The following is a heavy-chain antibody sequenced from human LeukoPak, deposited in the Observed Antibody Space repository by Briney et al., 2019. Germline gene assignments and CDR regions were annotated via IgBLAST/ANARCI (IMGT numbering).Heavy chain of an antibody. Sequence: GGSLRLSCAASGFTFSSYSMTWVRQAPGKGLEWVSYISSSSSTIYYADSVKGRFTISRDNAKNSLYLQMNSLRAEDTAVYYCARGRLVGAIYFDYWGQGTLVTVSS. J-gene: IGHJ4*02. CDR2: ISSSSSTI. D-gene: IGHD1-26*01. V-gene: IGHV3-48*04. CDR1: GFTFSSYS. CDR3: ARGRLVGAIYFDY.